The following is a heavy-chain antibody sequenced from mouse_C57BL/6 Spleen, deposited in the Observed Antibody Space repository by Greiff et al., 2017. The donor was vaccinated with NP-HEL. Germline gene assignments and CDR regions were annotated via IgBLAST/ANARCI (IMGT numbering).Heavy chain of an antibody. CDR2: IHPNSGST. CDR3: ARFTTDYYYAMDY. D-gene: IGHD4-1*02. Sequence: VQLQQPGAELVKPGASVKLSCKASGYTFTSYWMHWVKQRPGQGLEWIGMIHPNSGSTNYNEKFKSKATLTVDKSSSTAYMQLSSLTSEDSAVYYCARFTTDYYYAMDYWGQGTSVTVSS. V-gene: IGHV1-64*01. CDR1: GYTFTSYW. J-gene: IGHJ4*01.